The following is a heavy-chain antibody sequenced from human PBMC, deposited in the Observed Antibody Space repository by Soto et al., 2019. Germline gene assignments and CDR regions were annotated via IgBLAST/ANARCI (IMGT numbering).Heavy chain of an antibody. CDR1: GGSISSYY. D-gene: IGHD2-15*01. V-gene: IGHV4-59*01. CDR2: IYYSGST. Sequence: PSETLSLTCTVSGGSISSYYWSWIRQPPGKGLEWIGYIYYSGSTNYNPSLKSRVTISVDTSKNQFSLKLSSVTAADTAVYYCAGWVVVAAHYWFDPWGQGTLVTVSS. J-gene: IGHJ5*02. CDR3: AGWVVVAAHYWFDP.